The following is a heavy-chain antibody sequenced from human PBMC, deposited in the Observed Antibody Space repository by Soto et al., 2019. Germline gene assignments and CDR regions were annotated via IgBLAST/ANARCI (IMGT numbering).Heavy chain of an antibody. CDR2: MNPNSGNT. D-gene: IGHD2-15*01. CDR3: ARLPPEGVVVAASYYFDY. J-gene: IGHJ4*02. Sequence: QVQLVQSGAEVKKPGASVKVSCKASGYTFTSYDINWVRQATGQGLEWMGWMNPNSGNTGYAQKFQGRVTMTRNTSISTAYMELSSLRSEDTAVYYCARLPPEGVVVAASYYFDYWGQGTLVTVSS. CDR1: GYTFTSYD. V-gene: IGHV1-8*01.